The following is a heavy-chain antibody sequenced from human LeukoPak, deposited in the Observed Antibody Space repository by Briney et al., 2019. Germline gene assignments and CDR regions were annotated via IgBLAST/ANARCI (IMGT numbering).Heavy chain of an antibody. CDR2: IYYSGTT. CDR3: ARVRARFFDS. CDR1: GGSISSYF. D-gene: IGHD3-3*01. J-gene: IGHJ4*02. Sequence: SETLSLTCTVSGGSISSYFWSWIRQPPGKGLEWIGYIYYSGTTNYNPSLKSRVTISVDTSKNQFSLRLSSVTAADTAVYYCARVRARFFDSWGQGSLVTVSS. V-gene: IGHV4-59*01.